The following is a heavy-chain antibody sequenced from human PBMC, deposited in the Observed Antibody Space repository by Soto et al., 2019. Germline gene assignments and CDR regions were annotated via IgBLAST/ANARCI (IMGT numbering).Heavy chain of an antibody. CDR1: GGSISSTTYY. Sequence: QLQLQESGPGLVKPSETLSLTCTVSGGSISSTTYYWAWIRQPPGKGLEWVGRIYYSGSTYYNPSLKSRVTISVDTSTNHFSLKLSSVNAADPAVYYGARLTDAFEIWGQGTMVTVSS. CDR3: ARLTDAFEI. CDR2: IYYSGST. J-gene: IGHJ3*02. V-gene: IGHV4-39*02.